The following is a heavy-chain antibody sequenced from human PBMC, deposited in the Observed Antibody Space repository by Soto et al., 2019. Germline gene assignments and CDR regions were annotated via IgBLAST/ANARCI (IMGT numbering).Heavy chain of an antibody. CDR1: GYTFTGYY. CDR2: INPNSGGT. CDR3: ARAQSDHCIDY. J-gene: IGHJ4*02. V-gene: IGHV1-2*04. D-gene: IGHD2-15*01. Sequence: GASVKVSCTASGYTFTGYYMHWVRQAPGQGLEWMGWINPNSGGTNYAQKFQGWVTMTRDTSISTAYMELSRLRSDDTAVYYCARAQSDHCIDYWGQGTLVTVSS.